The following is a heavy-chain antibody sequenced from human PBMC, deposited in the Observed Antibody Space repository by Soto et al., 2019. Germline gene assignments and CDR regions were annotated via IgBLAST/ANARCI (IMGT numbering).Heavy chain of an antibody. Sequence: QVQLVQSGAEVKKPGSSVKVSCKASGGTFSSYAISWVRQAPGQGLEWMGGIIPIFGTANYAQKFQGRVTITADESTSTAYMELSSLRSEDTAVYYCARGTYYYDSSGYYRFGHADYGGQGTLVTVSS. D-gene: IGHD3-22*01. V-gene: IGHV1-69*12. CDR3: ARGTYYYDSSGYYRFGHADY. J-gene: IGHJ4*02. CDR2: IIPIFGTA. CDR1: GGTFSSYA.